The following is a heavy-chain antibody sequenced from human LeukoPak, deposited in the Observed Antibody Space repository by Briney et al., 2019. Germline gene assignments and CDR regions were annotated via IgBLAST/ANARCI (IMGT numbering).Heavy chain of an antibody. CDR1: GFTFSSYA. J-gene: IGHJ4*02. CDR2: ISGSGGST. D-gene: IGHD5-18*01. V-gene: IGHV3-23*01. Sequence: PGGSLRLSCAASGFTFSSYAMSWVRQAPGKGLDWVSAISGSGGSTYYADSVKGRFTISRDDSKNTLYLQLNSLKTEDTAVYYCTTDGENAIQQWPLDYWGQGTLVTVSS. CDR3: TTDGENAIQQWPLDY.